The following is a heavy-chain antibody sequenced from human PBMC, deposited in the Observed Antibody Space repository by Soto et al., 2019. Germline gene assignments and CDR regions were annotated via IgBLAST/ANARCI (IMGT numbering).Heavy chain of an antibody. Sequence: GESLKISCQGSEYSFSNYWINWVRQMPGKGLEWMGRIDPSNSYTTCGPSFQGHVTISADKSISTAYVQWSSLKASDTAIYYCAGGGVRGVITRTRDYYGMDVWGQGTTVTVSS. CDR1: EYSFSNYW. CDR3: AGGGVRGVITRTRDYYGMDV. J-gene: IGHJ6*02. V-gene: IGHV5-10-1*01. CDR2: IDPSNSYT. D-gene: IGHD3-10*01.